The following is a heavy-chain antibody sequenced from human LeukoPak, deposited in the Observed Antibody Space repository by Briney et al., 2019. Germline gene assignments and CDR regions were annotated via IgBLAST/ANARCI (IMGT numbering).Heavy chain of an antibody. CDR1: GGTFSSYA. J-gene: IGHJ6*02. D-gene: IGHD6-6*01. V-gene: IGHV1-69*04. CDR3: ARVLESIGMDV. Sequence: ASVKVSCKASGGTFSSYAISWVRQAPGQGLEWMGRIIPNLGIANYAQKFQGRVTITADKSTSTAYMELSGLRSEDTAVYYCARVLESIGMDVWGQGTTVTVSS. CDR2: IIPNLGIA.